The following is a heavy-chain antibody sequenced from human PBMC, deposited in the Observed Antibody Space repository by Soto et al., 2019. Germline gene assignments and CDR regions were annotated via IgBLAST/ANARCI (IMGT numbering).Heavy chain of an antibody. D-gene: IGHD3-10*01. CDR1: GFTFSSYG. J-gene: IGHJ6*02. CDR3: AKDLKWITMLRGVSRSYGMDV. V-gene: IGHV3-30*18. Sequence: QVQVVESGGGVVQPGRSLRLSCAASGFTFSSYGMHWVRQAPGKGLEWVAIISYDGSNKYYADSVKGRCTISRDNYKNTLYLQMNSLRAEDTAVYYCAKDLKWITMLRGVSRSYGMDVWAQGPTVTVSS. CDR2: ISYDGSNK.